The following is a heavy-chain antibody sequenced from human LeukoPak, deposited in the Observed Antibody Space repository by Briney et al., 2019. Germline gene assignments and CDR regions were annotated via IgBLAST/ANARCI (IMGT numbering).Heavy chain of an antibody. CDR3: ARVIIVGATGI. J-gene: IGHJ3*02. CDR1: GFTFSTYW. Sequence: GGSLRLSCAASGFTFSTYWMHWVRQTPGKGLVWVSRISRDGTTTTYADSVKGRFTISRDNAKNTLYLEMNSLRAEDTAVYYCARVIIVGATGIWGQGTMVTVSS. V-gene: IGHV3-74*01. CDR2: ISRDGTTT. D-gene: IGHD1-26*01.